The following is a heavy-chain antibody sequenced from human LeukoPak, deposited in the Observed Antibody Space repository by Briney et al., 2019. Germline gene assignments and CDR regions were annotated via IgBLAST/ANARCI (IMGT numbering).Heavy chain of an antibody. V-gene: IGHV3-7*01. Sequence: GGSLRLSCVASGFTSSAFWMSWVRRPPGKGLEWVANIKKDGSEKEYVDSVKGRFTIFRDNAKNSVYLQMNSLRAEDTAVYYCARDVRNRVGLNYYHQYMDVWGKGTTVTVSS. D-gene: IGHD1-26*01. J-gene: IGHJ6*03. CDR2: IKKDGSEK. CDR3: ARDVRNRVGLNYYHQYMDV. CDR1: GFTSSAFW.